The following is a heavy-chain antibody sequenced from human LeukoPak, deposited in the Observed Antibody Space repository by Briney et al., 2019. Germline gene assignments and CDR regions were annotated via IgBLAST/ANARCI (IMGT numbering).Heavy chain of an antibody. V-gene: IGHV3-33*01. D-gene: IGHD4-17*01. CDR2: IWYDGSNK. Sequence: GGSPRLSCAASGFTFSNYGMHWVRQAPGKGLEWVAAIWYDGSNKYYGDSVKGRFTISRDNSKNTLYLQMNSLRAEDTAAYYCARAGYGDPHFDFWGQGTLVTVSS. CDR1: GFTFSNYG. CDR3: ARAGYGDPHFDF. J-gene: IGHJ4*02.